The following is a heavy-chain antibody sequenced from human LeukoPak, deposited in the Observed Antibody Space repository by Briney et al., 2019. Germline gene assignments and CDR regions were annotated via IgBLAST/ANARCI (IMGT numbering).Heavy chain of an antibody. CDR3: ARGGIAARPTWFDP. J-gene: IGHJ5*02. V-gene: IGHV4-34*01. Sequence: PSETLSLTCAVYGGSFSGYYWSWIRQPPGKGLEGIGEINHSGSTNYNPSLKSRVTISVDTSKNQFSLKLSSVTAADTAVYYCARGGIAARPTWFDPWGQGTLVTVSS. D-gene: IGHD6-6*01. CDR2: INHSGST. CDR1: GGSFSGYY.